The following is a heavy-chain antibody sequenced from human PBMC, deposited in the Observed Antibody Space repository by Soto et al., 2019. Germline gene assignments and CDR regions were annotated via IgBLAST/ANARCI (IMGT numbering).Heavy chain of an antibody. D-gene: IGHD6-6*01. CDR1: GYSFTSYW. CDR2: IYPGDSDT. V-gene: IGHV5-51*01. Sequence: GESLKISCNGSGYSFTSYWIGWVRQMPGKGLEWMGIIYPGDSDTRYSPSFQGQVTISADKSISTAYLQWSSLKASDTAMYYCAGPSSSPHFAFDIWGQGTMVTVSS. CDR3: AGPSSSPHFAFDI. J-gene: IGHJ3*02.